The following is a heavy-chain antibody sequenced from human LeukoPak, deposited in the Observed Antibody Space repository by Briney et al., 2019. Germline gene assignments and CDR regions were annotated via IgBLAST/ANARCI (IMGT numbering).Heavy chain of an antibody. Sequence: GGSLRLSCAASGFTFSSYSMNWVRQAPGKGLEWVSSISSSSSYIYYADSVKGRFTISRDNAKNSLYLQMNSLRAEDTAVYYCARDKINDYGDYVVNGFDPWGQGTLVTVSS. J-gene: IGHJ5*02. CDR3: ARDKINDYGDYVVNGFDP. CDR1: GFTFSSYS. CDR2: ISSSSSYI. V-gene: IGHV3-21*01. D-gene: IGHD4-17*01.